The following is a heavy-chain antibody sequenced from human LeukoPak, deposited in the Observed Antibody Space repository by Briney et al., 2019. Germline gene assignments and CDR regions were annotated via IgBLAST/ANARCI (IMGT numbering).Heavy chain of an antibody. V-gene: IGHV3-48*03. Sequence: GGSLRLSCAASGFNFSSYELNSVRQAPGKGLEWVSYISSSGNTIDYADSVKGRFTISRDNAKNSLYLHMHSLRAEDTAVYYCARELERLAPYYYYNMDVWGQGTTVTVSS. J-gene: IGHJ6*02. D-gene: IGHD1-1*01. CDR2: ISSSGNTI. CDR1: GFNFSSYE. CDR3: ARELERLAPYYYYNMDV.